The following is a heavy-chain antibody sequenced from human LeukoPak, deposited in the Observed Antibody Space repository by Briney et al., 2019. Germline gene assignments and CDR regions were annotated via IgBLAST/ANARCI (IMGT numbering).Heavy chain of an antibody. CDR1: GFTFSSYW. V-gene: IGHV3-7*01. J-gene: IGHJ4*02. Sequence: PGGSLRLSCAASGFTFSSYWMSWVRQAPGKGLEWVANIKQDGSEKYYVDSVKGRFTISRDNAKNSLYLQMNSLRAEDTAVYYCARDLLVRGVISLNYWGQGTLVIVSS. D-gene: IGHD3-10*01. CDR3: ARDLLVRGVISLNY. CDR2: IKQDGSEK.